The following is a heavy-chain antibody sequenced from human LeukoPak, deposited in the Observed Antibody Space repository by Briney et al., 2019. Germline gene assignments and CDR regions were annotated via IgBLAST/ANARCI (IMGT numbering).Heavy chain of an antibody. J-gene: IGHJ5*02. Sequence: ASVKVSCKAFGYTFTSNYMHWVRQAPGQGLEWMGVISPSGGSTTYAQKFQGRVTLTRDMSTSTDYLELSSLRSEDTAVYYCARVGDYDSSGYSDWFDPWGQGTLVTVSS. CDR2: ISPSGGST. CDR1: GYTFTSNY. CDR3: ARVGDYDSSGYSDWFDP. D-gene: IGHD3-22*01. V-gene: IGHV1-46*01.